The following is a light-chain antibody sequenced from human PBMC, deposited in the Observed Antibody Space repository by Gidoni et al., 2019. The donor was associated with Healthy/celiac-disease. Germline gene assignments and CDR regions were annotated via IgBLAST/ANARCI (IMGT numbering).Light chain of an antibody. CDR1: QSVSSSY. Sequence: EIVLTQSPGTMSLSPGERATLSCRASQSVSSSYLAWYQQKPSQAPRLLIYGASSMATGIPDRFSGSGSGTDFTLTISRLEPEDFAVYYCQQYGSSPETFGQGTKVEIK. CDR3: QQYGSSPET. V-gene: IGKV3-20*01. CDR2: GAS. J-gene: IGKJ1*01.